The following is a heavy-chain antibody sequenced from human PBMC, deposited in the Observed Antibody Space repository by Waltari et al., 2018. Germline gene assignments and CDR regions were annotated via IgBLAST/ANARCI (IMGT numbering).Heavy chain of an antibody. D-gene: IGHD3-10*01. V-gene: IGHV3-30-3*01. J-gene: IGHJ4*02. CDR2: ISYDGSNK. CDR1: GFTFSSYA. Sequence: QVQLVESGGGVVQPGRSLRLSCAASGFTFSSYAMHWVRQAPGKGLEWVAVISYDGSNKYYADSVKGRFTISRDNSKNTLYLQMNSLRAEDTAVYYCARGGYYGSGSYSDYWGQGTLVTVSS. CDR3: ARGGYYGSGSYSDY.